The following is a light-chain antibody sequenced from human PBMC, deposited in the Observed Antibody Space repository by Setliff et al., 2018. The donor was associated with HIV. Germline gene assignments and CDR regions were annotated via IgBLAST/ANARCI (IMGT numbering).Light chain of an antibody. J-gene: IGLJ2*01. CDR3: SSYAARNIIL. CDR1: SSDVGVYKY. CDR2: DVT. V-gene: IGLV2-11*01. Sequence: QSVLAQPRSVSGSPGQSVTISCTGTSSDVGVYKYVSWYQQHPDKAPKLLIFDVTKRPSGVPDRFSGSKSANTAFLTISGLQAEDEADYYCSSYAARNIILFGGGTKVTVL.